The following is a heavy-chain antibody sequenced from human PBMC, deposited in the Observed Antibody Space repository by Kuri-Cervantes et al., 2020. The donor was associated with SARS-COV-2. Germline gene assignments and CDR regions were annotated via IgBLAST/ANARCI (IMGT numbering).Heavy chain of an antibody. CDR1: GFTFSSYA. CDR3: ARDMTFDEYGDYFYYYMDV. Sequence: GGSLRLSCAASGFTFSSYAMHWVRQAPGKGLEWVAVISYDGNNKYFADSVRGRFTVSRDNSKNTLYLEMDGLRPEDTAVYYCARDMTFDEYGDYFYYYMDVWGTGTTVTVAS. V-gene: IGHV3-30*04. CDR2: ISYDGNNK. D-gene: IGHD3-16*01. J-gene: IGHJ6*03.